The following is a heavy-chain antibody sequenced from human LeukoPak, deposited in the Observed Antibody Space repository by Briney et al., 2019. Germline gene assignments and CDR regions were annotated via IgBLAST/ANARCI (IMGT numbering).Heavy chain of an antibody. CDR2: IIPILGIA. Sequence: SVKVTCKASGGTFSSYTISWVRQAPGQGLEWMGRIIPILGIANYAQKFQGRVTITADKSTSTAYMELSSLRSEDTAVYYCARDLSLYDSSGYLFDYWGQGTLVTVSS. CDR3: ARDLSLYDSSGYLFDY. CDR1: GGTFSSYT. V-gene: IGHV1-69*04. D-gene: IGHD3-22*01. J-gene: IGHJ4*02.